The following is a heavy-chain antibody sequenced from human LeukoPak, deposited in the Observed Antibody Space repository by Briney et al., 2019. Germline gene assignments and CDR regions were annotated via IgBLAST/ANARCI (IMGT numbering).Heavy chain of an antibody. J-gene: IGHJ4*02. V-gene: IGHV3-15*01. CDR2: IKSKTDGGTT. D-gene: IGHD6-13*01. CDR1: GFTFSNAW. CDR3: AKSFGPVIAAAGTGAD. Sequence: GGSLRLSCAASGFTFSNAWMSWVRQAPGKWLEWVGRIKSKTDGGTTDYAAPVKGRFTISRDDSKNTLYLQMNSLRAEDTAIYYCAKSFGPVIAAAGTGADWGQGTLVTVSS.